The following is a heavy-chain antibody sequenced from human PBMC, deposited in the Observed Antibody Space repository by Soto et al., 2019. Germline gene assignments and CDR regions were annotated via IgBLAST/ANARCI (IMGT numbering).Heavy chain of an antibody. D-gene: IGHD3-10*01. CDR3: ARLGFGEPTPYY. V-gene: IGHV4-39*01. CDR2: IYYSGST. Sequence: SETLSLTCTVSGGSISSSAYYWCWIRQPPGKGLEWIGSIYYSGSTYYNPSLKSRVTISVDTSKNQFSLKLSSVTAADTAVYYCARLGFGEPTPYYWGQGTLVTVSS. J-gene: IGHJ4*02. CDR1: GGSISSSAYY.